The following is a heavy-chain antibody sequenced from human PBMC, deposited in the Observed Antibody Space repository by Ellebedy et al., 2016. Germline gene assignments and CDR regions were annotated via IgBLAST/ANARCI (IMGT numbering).Heavy chain of an antibody. CDR2: IYPGDSDI. CDR1: GYSFTSNW. CDR3: ARQGPFRSPDYHYMDV. D-gene: IGHD1-26*01. J-gene: IGHJ6*03. Sequence: GESLKISCNDSGYSFTSNWIGWVRQMPGKGLEWMGIIYPGDSDIRYSPSFQGQVTISADKSIRTAYLQWSSLKASDSGMYYCARQGPFRSPDYHYMDVWGKGTTVTVSS. V-gene: IGHV5-51*01.